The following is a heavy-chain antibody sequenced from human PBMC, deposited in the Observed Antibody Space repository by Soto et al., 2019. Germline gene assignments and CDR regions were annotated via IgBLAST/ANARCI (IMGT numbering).Heavy chain of an antibody. D-gene: IGHD5-12*01. Sequence: QVQLVQSGAEVKKPGSSVKVSCKASGGTFSSYTISWVRQAPGQGLEWMGRIIPILGIANYAQKFQGRVTITADKSTSTAYMELSSLRSEDTAVYYCAIGDGGRSLGYDPFDYWGQGTLVTVSS. V-gene: IGHV1-69*02. J-gene: IGHJ4*02. CDR1: GGTFSSYT. CDR2: IIPILGIA. CDR3: AIGDGGRSLGYDPFDY.